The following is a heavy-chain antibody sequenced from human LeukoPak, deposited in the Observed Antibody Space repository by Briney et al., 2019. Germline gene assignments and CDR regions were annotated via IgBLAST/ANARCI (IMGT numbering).Heavy chain of an antibody. D-gene: IGHD6-13*01. CDR1: GYSISSGYY. Sequence: PSGTLSLTCTVSGYSISSGYYWGWIRQPPGKGLEWIGSIYHSGSTYYNPSLKSRVTISVDTSKNQFSLKLSSVTAADTAVYYCARDSWGAAAGPPGFDYWGQGTLVTVSS. CDR2: IYHSGST. J-gene: IGHJ4*02. CDR3: ARDSWGAAAGPPGFDY. V-gene: IGHV4-38-2*02.